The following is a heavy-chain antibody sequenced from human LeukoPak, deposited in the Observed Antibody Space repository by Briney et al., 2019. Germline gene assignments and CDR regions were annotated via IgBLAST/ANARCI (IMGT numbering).Heavy chain of an antibody. V-gene: IGHV4-34*01. CDR3: ARARASDSPPQPARFDY. D-gene: IGHD1-14*01. Sequence: SETLSLTCTVSGGSISGYYWSWIRQPPGKGLEWIGEINHSGSTNYNPSLKSRVTISVDTSKNQFSLKLSSVTAADTAVYYCARARASDSPPQPARFDYWGQGTLVTVSS. CDR1: GGSISGYY. CDR2: INHSGST. J-gene: IGHJ4*02.